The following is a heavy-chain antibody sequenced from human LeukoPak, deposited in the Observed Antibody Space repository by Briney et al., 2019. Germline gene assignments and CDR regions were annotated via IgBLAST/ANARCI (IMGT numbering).Heavy chain of an antibody. D-gene: IGHD1-14*01. CDR1: GNTLTNYW. Sequence: GESLKISCQGSGNTLTNYWVAWVRQMPGKGLEWMGIIFPGDSDTRYSPSFQGQVTISADKSISTAYLQWSSLKASDTAMYYCARRSRDNVAPGNYFDSWGQGTLVTVSS. CDR2: IFPGDSDT. CDR3: ARRSRDNVAPGNYFDS. V-gene: IGHV5-51*01. J-gene: IGHJ4*02.